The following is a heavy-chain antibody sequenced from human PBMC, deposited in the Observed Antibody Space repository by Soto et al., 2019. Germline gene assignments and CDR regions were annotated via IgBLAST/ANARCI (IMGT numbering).Heavy chain of an antibody. V-gene: IGHV5-10-1*01. Sequence: GESLKISCKGSGYSFTSYWISWVRQMPGKGLEWMGRIDPTDSYTNYSPSFQGHVTISVDTSVSTAYLQWSSLKASDTAMYYCEILGESNEYYYYRMDVWGQGTTVTVSS. CDR1: GYSFTSYW. CDR2: IDPTDSYT. D-gene: IGHD3-10*01. CDR3: EILGESNEYYYYRMDV. J-gene: IGHJ6*02.